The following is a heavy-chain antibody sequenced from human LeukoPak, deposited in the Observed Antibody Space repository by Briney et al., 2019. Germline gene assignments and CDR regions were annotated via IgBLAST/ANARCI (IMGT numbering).Heavy chain of an antibody. V-gene: IGHV4-28*05. CDR1: GYSISSSNW. CDR2: IYYSGSI. CDR3: ARTMSSSHTVYGMDV. Sequence: MPSETLSLTCAVSGYSISSSNWWGWIRQPPGKGLEWIGYIYYSGSIYYNPSLKSRVTMSVDTSKNQFSLKLSSVTAVDTAVYYCARTMSSSHTVYGMDVWGQGTTVTVSS. J-gene: IGHJ6*02. D-gene: IGHD2-2*02.